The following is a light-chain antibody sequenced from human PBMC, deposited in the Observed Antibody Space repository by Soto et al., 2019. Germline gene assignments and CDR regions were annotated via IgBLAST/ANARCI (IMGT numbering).Light chain of an antibody. Sequence: DIQMTQSLSTLSASVGDRVTVTARARGGVSRWLAWYQQKPGRTPKLLIYQASTLETGVPSRFSGSGSGTEFTLTISSLQPDDFATYYCQQYNAYSQSFGQGTKVEIK. J-gene: IGKJ1*01. CDR2: QAS. CDR3: QQYNAYSQS. V-gene: IGKV1-5*03. CDR1: GGVSRW.